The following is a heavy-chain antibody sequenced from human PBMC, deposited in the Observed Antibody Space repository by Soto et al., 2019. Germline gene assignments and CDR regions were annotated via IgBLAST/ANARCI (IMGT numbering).Heavy chain of an antibody. Sequence: QVQLQESGPGLVKPSQTLSLTCTVSGGSISSGGTGSYWTWIRQLPGKGLEWIGYIYYTGNTYYNPSLTSRATLAIDTAENQFSLERTSVTAADTAVYCCASGHDAYKVRYWGQGTLVTVSS. CDR3: ASGHDAYKVRY. CDR2: IYYTGNT. D-gene: IGHD1-1*01. CDR1: GGSISSGGTGSY. V-gene: IGHV4-31*03. J-gene: IGHJ4*02.